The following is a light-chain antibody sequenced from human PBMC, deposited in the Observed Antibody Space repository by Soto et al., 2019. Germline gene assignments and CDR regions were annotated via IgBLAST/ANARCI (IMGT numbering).Light chain of an antibody. J-gene: IGKJ1*01. V-gene: IGKV3-15*01. CDR1: QSIRSN. Sequence: EILMTQSPDTLSVSPGEGATLSCRVSQSIRSNLAWYQQRPGRAPRLLMYGASTRADGIPARFTGSGSGTEFTLTISSLQSEDFAVYYCQQYHIWPPWTSGQGTKVELK. CDR3: QQYHIWPPWT. CDR2: GAS.